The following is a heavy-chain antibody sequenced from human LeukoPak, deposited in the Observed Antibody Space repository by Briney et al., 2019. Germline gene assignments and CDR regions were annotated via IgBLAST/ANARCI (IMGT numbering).Heavy chain of an antibody. CDR1: GGSISSYY. CDR3: ARDSELWDAFDI. V-gene: IGHV4-59*01. Sequence: SETLSLTCTVSGGSISSYYWSWLRQPPGKGMEWIGYIYYSGSTNYNPSLKSRVTISVDTSKNQFSLKLSSVTAADTAVYYCARDSELWDAFDIWGQGTMVTVSS. CDR2: IYYSGST. J-gene: IGHJ3*02. D-gene: IGHD3-16*01.